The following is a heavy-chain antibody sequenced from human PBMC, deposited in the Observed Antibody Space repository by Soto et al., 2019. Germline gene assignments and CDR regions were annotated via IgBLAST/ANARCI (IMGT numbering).Heavy chain of an antibody. CDR3: ARGQWSAVVVIPFDY. J-gene: IGHJ4*02. CDR1: GYTFTRYY. V-gene: IGHV1-46*01. D-gene: IGHD3-22*01. CDR2: INPSGGST. Sequence: ASVKVSCKASGYTFTRYYTHWVRQAPGQGLEWMGIINPSGGSTSYAQKFQGRVTMTRDTSTSTVYMELSSLRSEDTAVYYCARGQWSAVVVIPFDYWGQGTLVTVS.